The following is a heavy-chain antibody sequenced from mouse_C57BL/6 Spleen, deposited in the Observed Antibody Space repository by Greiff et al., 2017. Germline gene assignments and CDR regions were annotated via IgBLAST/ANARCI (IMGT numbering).Heavy chain of an antibody. Sequence: EVQLQQSGPELVKPGASVKISCKASGYSFTGYYMNWVKQSPEKSLVWIGEINPSTGGTTYNQQFKAKATLTVDKSSSTAYMQLKSLTSEDSAVYYYTTTQTTISFDYCPQCTTLPVSS. CDR3: TTTQTTISFDY. J-gene: IGHJ2*01. V-gene: IGHV1-42*01. CDR2: INPSTGGT. D-gene: IGHD3-2*02. CDR1: GYSFTGYY.